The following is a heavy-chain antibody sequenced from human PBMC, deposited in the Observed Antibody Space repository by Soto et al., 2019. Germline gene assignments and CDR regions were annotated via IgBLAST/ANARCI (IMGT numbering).Heavy chain of an antibody. CDR1: GFTVNNNH. CDR3: LTAPVVWTY. CDR2: SYSGGTT. D-gene: IGHD1-1*01. V-gene: IGHV3-53*01. Sequence: GGSLRLSCAASGFTVNNNHMSWVRQAPGKGLEWVSISYSGGTTYYADSVKGRFTISRDNSKNTLYLQMNSLRAEDTAVYYCLTAPVVWTYWGQGTLVTVSS. J-gene: IGHJ4*02.